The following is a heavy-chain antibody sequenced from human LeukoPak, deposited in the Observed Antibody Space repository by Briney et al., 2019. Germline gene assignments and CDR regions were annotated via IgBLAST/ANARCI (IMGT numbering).Heavy chain of an antibody. D-gene: IGHD3-10*01. CDR2: IDWDDDK. Sequence: SGPTLVNPTQTLTLTCTFSGFSLSTSGMCVSWIRQPPGKALEWLARIDWDDDKYYSTSLKTRLTISKDTSKNQVVLTMTNMDPVDTATYYCARHIYGSGSYYIDYWGQGTLVTVSS. J-gene: IGHJ4*02. V-gene: IGHV2-70*11. CDR1: GFSLSTSGMC. CDR3: ARHIYGSGSYYIDY.